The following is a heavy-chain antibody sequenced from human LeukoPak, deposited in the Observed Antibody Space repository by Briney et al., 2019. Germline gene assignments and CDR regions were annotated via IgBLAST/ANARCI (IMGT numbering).Heavy chain of an antibody. CDR2: ISGSGSYT. D-gene: IGHD2-15*01. J-gene: IGHJ4*02. Sequence: PGGSLRLSCAASGFTFSDYYMSWIRQAPGKGLEWVSYISGSGSYTKYVDSVKGRFTISIDNAKNSLYLQMNSLRGEDTAVYYCARVVAILGTYYFDHWGQGTLVTVSS. CDR1: GFTFSDYY. V-gene: IGHV3-11*05. CDR3: ARVVAILGTYYFDH.